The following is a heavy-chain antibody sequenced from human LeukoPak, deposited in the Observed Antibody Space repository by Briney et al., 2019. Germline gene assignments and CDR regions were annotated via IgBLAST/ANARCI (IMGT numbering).Heavy chain of an antibody. V-gene: IGHV1-46*01. Sequence: VASVKVSCKASGYTFTSYYMHWVRQAPGQGLEWMGIINPSGGSTSYAQKFQGRVTMTRDTSTSTVYMELSSLRSEDTAVYYCAREGYGSGSLPSAYYFDYWGQGTLVTVSS. CDR3: AREGYGSGSLPSAYYFDY. CDR2: INPSGGST. J-gene: IGHJ4*02. D-gene: IGHD3-10*01. CDR1: GYTFTSYY.